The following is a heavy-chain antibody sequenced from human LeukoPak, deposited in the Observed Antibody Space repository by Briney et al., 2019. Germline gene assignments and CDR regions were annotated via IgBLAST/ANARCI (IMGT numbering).Heavy chain of an antibody. J-gene: IGHJ3*02. Sequence: ASVKVSCKASGGTFSSYAISWVRQAPGQGLEWMGGIIPIFGTANYAQKFQGRVTITADESTSTAYMELSSLRSEDTAVYYCAKLEGVDFWSGSRAFDIWGQGTMVTVSS. D-gene: IGHD3-3*01. CDR2: IIPIFGTA. CDR3: AKLEGVDFWSGSRAFDI. V-gene: IGHV1-69*13. CDR1: GGTFSSYA.